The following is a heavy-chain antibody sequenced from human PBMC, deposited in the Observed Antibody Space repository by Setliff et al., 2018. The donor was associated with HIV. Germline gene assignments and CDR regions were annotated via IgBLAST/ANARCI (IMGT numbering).Heavy chain of an antibody. J-gene: IGHJ5*02. CDR3: ARRSDWFDP. CDR2: IYTSGNT. V-gene: IGHV4-39*07. Sequence: SETLSLTGTVSGGSTSSSDYYWGWIRQPPGKGLEWIGCIYTSGNTNYDPSLKSRVTLSVETSKNQFSLKLASVTAADTAVYFCARRSDWFDPWGQRTLVTVSS. CDR1: GGSTSSSDYY.